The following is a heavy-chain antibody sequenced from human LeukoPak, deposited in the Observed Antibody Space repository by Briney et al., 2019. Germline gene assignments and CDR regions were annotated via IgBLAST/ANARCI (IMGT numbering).Heavy chain of an antibody. D-gene: IGHD6-19*01. J-gene: IGHJ2*01. CDR2: IYYSGST. CDR3: ARISGYSSGWHAYWYFDL. CDR1: GGSISSYY. Sequence: RPSETLSLTCTVSGGSISSYYWSWIRQPPGKGLEWIGYIYYSGSTNYNPSLKSRVTISVDTSKTQFSLKLSSVTAADTAVYYCARISGYSSGWHAYWYFDLWGRGTLVTVSS. V-gene: IGHV4-59*01.